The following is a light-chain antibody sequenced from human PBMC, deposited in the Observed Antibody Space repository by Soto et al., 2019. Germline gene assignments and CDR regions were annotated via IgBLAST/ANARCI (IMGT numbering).Light chain of an antibody. CDR1: RSVDSW. V-gene: IGKV1-5*01. J-gene: IGKJ1*01. CDR2: DAS. CDR3: QQYNSYLWT. Sequence: DIQMTQSPSFLSASLGDRVTIACRASRSVDSWLAWYQQKPGKAPKLLIYDASSLESGVPSRFSGSGSGTEFTLTISSLQPDDFATYYCQQYNSYLWTFGQGTKVDIK.